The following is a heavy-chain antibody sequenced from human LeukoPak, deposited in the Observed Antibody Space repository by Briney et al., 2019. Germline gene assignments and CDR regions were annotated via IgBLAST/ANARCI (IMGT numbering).Heavy chain of an antibody. CDR1: GYNFPIYW. Sequence: KCGESLKISCQGSGYNFPIYWIGWVRQMPGQGLEWMGIIYPDDSNTIYGPSFQGQVTISADKSINTAYLEWSSLKASDTAIYYCARQGAAGKYYYYYMDVWGKGTTVTVSS. J-gene: IGHJ6*03. CDR2: IYPDDSNT. CDR3: ARQGAAGKYYYYYMDV. D-gene: IGHD6-13*01. V-gene: IGHV5-51*01.